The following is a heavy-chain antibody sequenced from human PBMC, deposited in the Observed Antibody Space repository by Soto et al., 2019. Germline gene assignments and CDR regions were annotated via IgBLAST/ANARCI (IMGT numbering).Heavy chain of an antibody. CDR2: IYYSGTT. V-gene: IGHV4-31*03. J-gene: IGHJ4*02. CDR3: ARDSSMPKGTGNFDY. CDR1: GGPISSDSYY. D-gene: IGHD2-2*01. Sequence: SETLSLTCTVSGGPISSDSYYWSWIRQHPGKGLEWIGYIYYSGTTYDNPSLRSRVTISVDTSKNQFSLKLSSVTAADTAVYYCARDSSMPKGTGNFDYWGQGTLVTVSS.